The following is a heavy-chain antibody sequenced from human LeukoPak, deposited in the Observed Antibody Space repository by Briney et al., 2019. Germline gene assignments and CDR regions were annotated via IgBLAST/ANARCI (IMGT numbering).Heavy chain of an antibody. CDR1: GFTFSSFS. V-gene: IGHV3-21*01. Sequence: GGSLRLSCAASGFTFSSFSMSWVRQAPGKGLEWVSSISSSSSYIYYADSVKGRFTISRDNAKKSLYLQMNSLRAEDTAVYYCARHVVGVGFDYWGQGTLVTVSS. CDR3: ARHVVGVGFDY. CDR2: ISSSSSYI. J-gene: IGHJ4*02. D-gene: IGHD3-22*01.